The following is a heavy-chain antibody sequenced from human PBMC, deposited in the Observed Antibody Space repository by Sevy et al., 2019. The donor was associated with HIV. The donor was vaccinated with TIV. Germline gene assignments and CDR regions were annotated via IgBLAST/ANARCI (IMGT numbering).Heavy chain of an antibody. Sequence: SETLSPTCTVSGDSINNGNHWWSWVRQPAGKGLEWIGRIYRSGRSIMYNPSLERRVTISVDTSKNQFSLKVTSVIAADTAIYYCARDGIRRDYWHGLHVWGQGTTVTVSS. CDR2: IYRSGRS. V-gene: IGHV4-61*02. D-gene: IGHD2-8*02. J-gene: IGHJ6*02. CDR1: GDSINNGNHW. CDR3: ARDGIRRDYWHGLHV.